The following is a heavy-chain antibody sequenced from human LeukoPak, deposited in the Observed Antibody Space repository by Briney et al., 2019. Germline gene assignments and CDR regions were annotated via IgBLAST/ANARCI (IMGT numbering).Heavy chain of an antibody. Sequence: PSQTLSLTCAISGDSISSISAAWNWIRQSPSRGLEWLGRTHYRSKWYNDFAVSVKSRVTINPDTSKNQLSLQLNSVTPEDTAIYYCARVGRYCSSTNCYDYDYFGMDVWGQGTTVTVSS. CDR3: ARVGRYCSSTNCYDYDYFGMDV. D-gene: IGHD2-2*01. J-gene: IGHJ6*02. V-gene: IGHV6-1*01. CDR2: THYRSKWYN. CDR1: GDSISSISAA.